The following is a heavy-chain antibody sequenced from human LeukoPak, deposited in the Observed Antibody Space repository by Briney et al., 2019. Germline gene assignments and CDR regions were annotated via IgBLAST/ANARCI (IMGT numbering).Heavy chain of an antibody. D-gene: IGHD3-22*01. CDR1: GVSFSDFY. CDR2: INQSGAT. CDR3: ARGQYGSGGSYRVWVY. J-gene: IGHJ4*02. Sequence: SETLSLTCAVYGVSFSDFYWSWIRQVPGKGLEWIAEINQSGATNYNPSLESRVTILQDTSKNQLSLQLTSVSATDTAIYYCARGQYGSGGSYRVWVYWGQGTLVTVSS. V-gene: IGHV4-34*01.